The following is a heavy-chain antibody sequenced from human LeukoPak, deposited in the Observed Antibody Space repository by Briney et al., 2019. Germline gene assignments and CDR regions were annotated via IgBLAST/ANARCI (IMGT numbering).Heavy chain of an antibody. CDR2: INHSGST. J-gene: IGHJ4*02. CDR1: GGSFSGYY. CDR3: ARAPDIVVVPADAHYFDY. V-gene: IGHV4-34*01. D-gene: IGHD2-2*01. Sequence: SETLSLTCAVYGGSFSGYYWSWIRQPPGKGLEWIGEINHSGSTNYNPSLKSRVTISVDTSKNQCSLKLSSVTAADTAVYYCARAPDIVVVPADAHYFDYWGQGTLVTVSS.